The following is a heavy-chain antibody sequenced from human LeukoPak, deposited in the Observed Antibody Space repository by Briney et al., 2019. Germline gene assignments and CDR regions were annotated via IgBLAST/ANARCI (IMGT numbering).Heavy chain of an antibody. CDR3: ARVIKIAAAEFDY. J-gene: IGHJ4*02. V-gene: IGHV1-18*01. D-gene: IGHD6-13*01. Sequence: GASGRVSCKASGYTCTSYGISWVRQASGQWLEWMGWISAYNGNTNYAQKLQGRVTMTTDTSTSTAYMELRSLRSDDTAVYYCARVIKIAAAEFDYWGQGTLVTVSS. CDR2: ISAYNGNT. CDR1: GYTCTSYG.